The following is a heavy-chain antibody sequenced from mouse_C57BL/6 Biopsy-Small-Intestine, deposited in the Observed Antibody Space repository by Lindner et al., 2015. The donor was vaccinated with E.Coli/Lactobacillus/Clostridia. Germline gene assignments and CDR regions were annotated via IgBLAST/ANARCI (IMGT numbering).Heavy chain of an antibody. Sequence: VQLQESGGGLVKPGGSLKLSCAASGFTFSDYGMHWVRQAPEKGLEWIAYISSGSSTVYYADTVKGRFTISRDNAKNTLFLQLTTLRSEDTAMYYCTRTEDYYGSFAVRGTGTTVTVSS. V-gene: IGHV5-17*01. CDR3: TRTEDYYGSFAV. J-gene: IGHJ1*03. CDR1: GFTFSDYG. CDR2: ISSGSSTV. D-gene: IGHD1-1*01.